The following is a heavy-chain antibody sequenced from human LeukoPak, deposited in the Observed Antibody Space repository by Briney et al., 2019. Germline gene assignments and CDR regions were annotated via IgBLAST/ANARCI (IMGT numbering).Heavy chain of an antibody. CDR3: ARLGLQWPSGA. CDR1: GGTFSSYA. CDR2: IIPIFGTA. J-gene: IGHJ5*02. D-gene: IGHD6-19*01. V-gene: IGHV1-69*13. Sequence: ASVKVSCKASGGTFSSYAISWVRQAPGQGLEWTGGIIPIFGTANYAQKFQGRVTITADESTSTAYMELSSLRSEDTAVYYCARLGLQWPSGAWGQGTLVTVSS.